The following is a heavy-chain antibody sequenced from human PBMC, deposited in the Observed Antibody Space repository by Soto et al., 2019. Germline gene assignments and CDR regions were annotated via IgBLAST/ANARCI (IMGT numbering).Heavy chain of an antibody. CDR3: AISTGGFGGLFVVPSDY. Sequence: PVGSLRLSCAASGFTYESYAMSWVRQAPGKGLEWVSGINSGGTVAHYADSVKGRFAISRDNSKNTLSLEMNSLRVDDTGLYYCAISTGGFGGLFVVPSDYWGQGTLVTVSS. CDR2: INSGGTVA. J-gene: IGHJ4*02. V-gene: IGHV3-23*01. D-gene: IGHD3-16*01. CDR1: GFTYESYA.